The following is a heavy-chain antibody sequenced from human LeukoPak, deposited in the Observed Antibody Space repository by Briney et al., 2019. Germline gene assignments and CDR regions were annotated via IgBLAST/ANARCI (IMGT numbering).Heavy chain of an antibody. Sequence: WASVKVSCKASGYTFTSYDINWVRQATGQGLEWMGWMNPNSGNTGYAQKFQGRVTMTRNTSISTAYMELSSLRSEDTAVYYCARVPLDTAQGYDDYWGQGTLVTVSS. CDR2: MNPNSGNT. J-gene: IGHJ4*02. CDR1: GYTFTSYD. CDR3: ARVPLDTAQGYDDY. V-gene: IGHV1-8*01. D-gene: IGHD5-18*01.